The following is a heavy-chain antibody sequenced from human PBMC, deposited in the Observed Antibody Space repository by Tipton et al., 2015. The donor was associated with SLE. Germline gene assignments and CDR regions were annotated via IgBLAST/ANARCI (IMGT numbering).Heavy chain of an antibody. D-gene: IGHD3-16*01. Sequence: TLSLTCTVSGGSVSSTGSYWGWIRQPPGKGLEWFGSIYSNGYTYYNPSLKSRVTISLDTSKNRFSLKLSSATAADTAMYYCARHWGLSEPVDYWGQGTLVTVSS. J-gene: IGHJ4*02. V-gene: IGHV4-39*07. CDR2: IYSNGYT. CDR3: ARHWGLSEPVDY. CDR1: GGSVSSTGSY.